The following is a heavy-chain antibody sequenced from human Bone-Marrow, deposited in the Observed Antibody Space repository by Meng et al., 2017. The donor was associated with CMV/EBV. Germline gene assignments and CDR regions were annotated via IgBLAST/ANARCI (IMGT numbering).Heavy chain of an antibody. CDR1: GFNFNIYS. CDR2: ISGGTPYSM. V-gene: IGHV3-48*04. Sequence: GESLKISCAASGFNFNIYSMNWVRQAPGKGLEWVSHISGGTPYSMYYADSVKGRFTISRDNAKNSLYLQINSLRVEDTAVYYCARDLRHYHYGMDVWGQGTTVTVSS. J-gene: IGHJ6*02. D-gene: IGHD6-6*01. CDR3: ARDLRHYHYGMDV.